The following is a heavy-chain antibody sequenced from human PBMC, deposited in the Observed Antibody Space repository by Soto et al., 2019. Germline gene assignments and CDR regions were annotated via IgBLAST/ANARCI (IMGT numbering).Heavy chain of an antibody. CDR2: IYPSGST. J-gene: IGHJ6*02. Sequence: SETLSLTCAVSGVSVSTSNWWSWVRQPPGKGLEWIGEIYPSGSTKYNPSLKSRVTISLDKSKNQFSLNLNSVTAADTAVYYCAREFDGIAAAHYYYGMDVWGQGTTVTVSS. V-gene: IGHV4-4*02. CDR1: GVSVSTSNW. D-gene: IGHD6-13*01. CDR3: AREFDGIAAAHYYYGMDV.